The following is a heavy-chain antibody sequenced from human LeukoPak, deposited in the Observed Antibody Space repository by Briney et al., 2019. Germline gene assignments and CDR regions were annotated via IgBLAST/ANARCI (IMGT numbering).Heavy chain of an antibody. CDR3: ARDRAWNYFDY. CDR1: GFTFSRHG. J-gene: IGHJ4*02. D-gene: IGHD3-3*01. Sequence: GGSLRLSCAPSGFTFSRHGMHWVRQAPGKGLEWVAIISNDGSRKYYGHSVEGRFTISRDNSKNTLYLQMDSLRAEDTAVYYCARDRAWNYFDYWGQGTLVAVSS. CDR2: ISNDGSRK. V-gene: IGHV3-30*03.